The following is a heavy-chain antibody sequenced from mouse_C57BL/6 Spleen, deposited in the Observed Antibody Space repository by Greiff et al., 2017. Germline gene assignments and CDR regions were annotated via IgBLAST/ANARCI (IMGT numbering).Heavy chain of an antibody. V-gene: IGHV1-82*01. D-gene: IGHD3-1*01. Sequence: QVQLQQSGPELVKPGASVKISCKASGYAFSSSWMNWVKQRPGKGLEWIGRIYPGDGDTNYNGKFKGKATLTADKSSSTAYMQLSSLTSEDSAVYFCARSGSYYCDDWGQGTTLTVSS. CDR3: ARSGSYYCDD. CDR1: GYAFSSSW. CDR2: IYPGDGDT. J-gene: IGHJ2*01.